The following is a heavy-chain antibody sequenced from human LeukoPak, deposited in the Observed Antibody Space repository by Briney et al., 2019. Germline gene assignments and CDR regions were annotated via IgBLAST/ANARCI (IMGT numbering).Heavy chain of an antibody. CDR3: ARDVSLGETFDP. D-gene: IGHD3-16*01. CDR2: INPSGGST. J-gene: IGHJ5*02. CDR1: GYTFTSYY. Sequence: ASVKVSCKASGYTFTSYYMHWVRQAPGQGLEWMGIINPSGGSTSYAQKFQGRVTMTRDMSTSTVYMELSSLRSEDTAVYYCARDVSLGETFDPWGQGTLVTVSS. V-gene: IGHV1-46*01.